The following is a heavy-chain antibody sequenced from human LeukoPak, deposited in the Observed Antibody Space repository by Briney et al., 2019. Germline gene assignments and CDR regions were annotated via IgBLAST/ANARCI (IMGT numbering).Heavy chain of an antibody. CDR3: ARSGGDNSGWHGPDY. CDR2: ISPSGGST. J-gene: IGHJ4*02. D-gene: IGHD6-19*01. V-gene: IGHV1-46*01. CDR1: GYTFTSYY. Sequence: ASVKVSCKASGYTFTSYYMHWVRQAPGQGLEWMGIISPSGGSTTYAQKFQGRVTMTRDTSTSTGYMELSSLRFEDTAVYYCARSGGDNSGWHGPDYWGQGTLVTVSS.